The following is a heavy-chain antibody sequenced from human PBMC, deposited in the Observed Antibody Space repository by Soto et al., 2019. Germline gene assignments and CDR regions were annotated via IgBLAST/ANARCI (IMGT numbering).Heavy chain of an antibody. D-gene: IGHD6-19*01. CDR3: AREPISSGWYYFDY. V-gene: IGHV3-64*01. J-gene: IGHJ4*02. Sequence: EVQLVESGGGLVQPGGSLRLSCAASGFTFSSYAMHWVRQAPGKGLEYVSAISSNGGSTYYANSVKGRFTISRDNSKNTLYLQMGSLRAEDMAVYYCAREPISSGWYYFDYWGQGTLVTVSS. CDR2: ISSNGGST. CDR1: GFTFSSYA.